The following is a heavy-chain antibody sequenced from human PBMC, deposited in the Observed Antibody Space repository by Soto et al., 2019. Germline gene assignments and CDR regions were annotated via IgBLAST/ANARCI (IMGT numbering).Heavy chain of an antibody. CDR1: GYMFTSYF. V-gene: IGHV1-46*01. D-gene: IGHD6-19*01. Sequence: QGHLVQSGAAVKRPGASVRVSCESSGYMFTSYFIHLVRQAPGQGLEWVGVINTRDGTTTYAQKAQDRCIMTRDTSTTTVDMALSSLRSEDTAVYYCARDKHSSARPRAEFDYWGQATLITVSS. CDR3: ARDKHSSARPRAEFDY. CDR2: INTRDGTT. J-gene: IGHJ4*02.